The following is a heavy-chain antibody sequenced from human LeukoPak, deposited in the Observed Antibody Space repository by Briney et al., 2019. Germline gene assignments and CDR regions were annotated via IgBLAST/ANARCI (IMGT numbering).Heavy chain of an antibody. D-gene: IGHD3-3*01. J-gene: IGHJ6*03. CDR1: GYSISSGYY. V-gene: IGHV4-38-2*02. CDR2: INHSGST. Sequence: SETLSLTCTVSGYSISSGYYWSWIRQPPGKGLEWIGEINHSGSTNYNPSLKSRVTISIDTSKNQFSLKLSSVTAADTAVYYCARRGRITIFGVVIQGAYMDVWGKGTTVTVSS. CDR3: ARRGRITIFGVVIQGAYMDV.